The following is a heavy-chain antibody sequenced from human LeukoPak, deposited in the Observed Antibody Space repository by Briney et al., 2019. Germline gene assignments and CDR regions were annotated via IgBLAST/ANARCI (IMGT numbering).Heavy chain of an antibody. CDR1: GYTFTGYY. D-gene: IGHD2-2*01. V-gene: IGHV1-2*06. CDR3: AREVGYSSSYYGRFDP. CDR2: VNPNNGVP. Sequence: ASVKVSCKASGYTFTGYYMHWVRQAPGQGLEWMGRVNPNNGVPNYAQKFQGRVTMIRDTAISTFYMELGSLRSDDTAVYFCAREVGYSSSYYGRFDPWGQGTLVTVSS. J-gene: IGHJ5*02.